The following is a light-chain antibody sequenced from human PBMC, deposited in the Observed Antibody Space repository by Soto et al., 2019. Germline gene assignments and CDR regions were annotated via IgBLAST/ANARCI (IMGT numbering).Light chain of an antibody. J-gene: IGLJ1*01. CDR2: DVS. CDR1: SSDVGGYNY. V-gene: IGLV2-14*01. CDR3: SSYTSTTTLCV. Sequence: QSALTQPASVSGSPGQSITISCTGTSSDVGGYNYVSWYQQHPGKAPKLMIYDVSNRPSGVSNRFSGSKSGNTASLTISGPQAEDVANYYCSSYTSTTTLCVFGPGTNPTAL.